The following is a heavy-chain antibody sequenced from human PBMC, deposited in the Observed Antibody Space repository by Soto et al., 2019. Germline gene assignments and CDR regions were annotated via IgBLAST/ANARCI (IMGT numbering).Heavy chain of an antibody. J-gene: IGHJ4*02. CDR1: GFSFSTYD. Sequence: GRSLRLACAASGFSFSTYDMSWVRQAPWKGLEWVSTIAASGRNSDYADSVKGRFTISRDNSKNTLYLQMNSLIADDTAVYYCAYRTGFDYWGQGALVTVSS. CDR2: IAASGRNS. V-gene: IGHV3-23*01. CDR3: AYRTGFDY.